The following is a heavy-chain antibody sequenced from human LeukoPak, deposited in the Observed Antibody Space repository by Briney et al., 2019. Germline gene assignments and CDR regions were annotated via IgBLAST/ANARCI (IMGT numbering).Heavy chain of an antibody. Sequence: ASVKVSCKASGYTFTTYHIHWVRQAPGQGLEWMGIINPSGGNTNYAQKFQGRVTMTTDTSTTTMYMELSSLRSEDMAVYYCAGADSADYYDSGGSIDYWGQGTLVTVSS. V-gene: IGHV1-46*01. D-gene: IGHD3-22*01. CDR3: AGADSADYYDSGGSIDY. CDR2: INPSGGNT. CDR1: GYTFTTYH. J-gene: IGHJ4*02.